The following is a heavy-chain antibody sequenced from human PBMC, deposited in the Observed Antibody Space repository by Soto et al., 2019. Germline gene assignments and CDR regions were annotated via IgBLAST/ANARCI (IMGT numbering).Heavy chain of an antibody. J-gene: IGHJ4*02. CDR3: AREMYSRGYSPFDH. D-gene: IGHD3-22*01. V-gene: IGHV4-59*01. Sequence: PSETLSLTCTVSGGSLSGYFWSWIRQPPGKGLEWIGYIYYSGSTNYTPSLKSRVTMSVDTSKNQISLKLRSVTAADTAVYYCAREMYSRGYSPFDHWGQGTVVTVSS. CDR1: GGSLSGYF. CDR2: IYYSGST.